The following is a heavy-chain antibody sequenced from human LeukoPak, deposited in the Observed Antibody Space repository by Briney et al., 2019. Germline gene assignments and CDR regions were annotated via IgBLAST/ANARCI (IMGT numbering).Heavy chain of an antibody. CDR2: ISSSSSYI. J-gene: IGHJ4*02. CDR3: AKDGIDSSGYYYNYYFDY. CDR1: GFTFSSYS. V-gene: IGHV3-21*04. D-gene: IGHD3-22*01. Sequence: GGSLRLSCAASGFTFSSYSMNWVRQAPGKGMEWVSSISSSSSYIYYADSVKGRFTISRDNSKNTLYLQMNSLRAEDTAVYYCAKDGIDSSGYYYNYYFDYWGQGTLVTVSS.